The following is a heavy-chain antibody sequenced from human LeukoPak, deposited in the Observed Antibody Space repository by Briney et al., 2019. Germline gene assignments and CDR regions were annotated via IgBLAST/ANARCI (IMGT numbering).Heavy chain of an antibody. CDR2: IYYSGST. D-gene: IGHD3-3*01. V-gene: IGHV4-59*12. CDR1: GGSISSYY. J-gene: IGHJ4*02. CDR3: ARAQEWSLFDY. Sequence: SETLSLTCTVSGGSISSYYWSWIRQPPGKGLEWIGYIYYSGSTNYNPSLKSRVTISVDTSKNQFSLKPSSVTAADTAVYYCARAQEWSLFDYWGQGTPVTVSS.